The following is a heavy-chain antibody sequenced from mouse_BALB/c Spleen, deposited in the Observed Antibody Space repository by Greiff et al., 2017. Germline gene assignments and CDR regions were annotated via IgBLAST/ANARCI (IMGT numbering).Heavy chain of an antibody. Sequence: DVMLVESGGGLVKPGGSLKLSCAASGFTFSSYAMSWVRQTPEKRLEWVASISSGGSTYYPDSVKGRFTISRDNARNILYLQMSSLRSEDTAMYYCARVRTTVVATNFDYWGQGTTLTVSS. J-gene: IGHJ2*01. D-gene: IGHD1-1*01. CDR3: ARVRTTVVATNFDY. CDR1: GFTFSSYA. CDR2: ISSGGST. V-gene: IGHV5-6-5*01.